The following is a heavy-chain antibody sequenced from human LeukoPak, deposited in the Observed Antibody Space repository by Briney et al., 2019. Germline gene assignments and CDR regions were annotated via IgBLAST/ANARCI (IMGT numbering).Heavy chain of an antibody. D-gene: IGHD3-16*02. CDR3: ARSGEFTYYDYVWGSYRPYYFDY. J-gene: IGHJ4*02. Sequence: GASVKVSCKASGYTFTSYGTSWVRQAPGQGLEWMGWISAYNGNTNYAQKLQGRVTMTTDTSTSTVYMELSSLRSEDTAVYYCARSGEFTYYDYVWGSYRPYYFDYWGQGTLVTVSS. V-gene: IGHV1-18*01. CDR2: ISAYNGNT. CDR1: GYTFTSYG.